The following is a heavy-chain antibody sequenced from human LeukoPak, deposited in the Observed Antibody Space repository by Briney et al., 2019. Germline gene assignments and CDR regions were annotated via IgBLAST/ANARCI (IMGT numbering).Heavy chain of an antibody. CDR1: GGTFSSYA. D-gene: IGHD3-3*01. CDR3: ARSSLTYYDFWSGYSLDY. Sequence: ASVKVSCKASGGTFSSYAISWVRQAPGQGLEWMGGIIPIFGTANYAQKFQGRVTITADKSTSTAYMELSSLRSEDTAVYYCARSSLTYYDFWSGYSLDYWGQGTLVTVSS. CDR2: IIPIFGTA. V-gene: IGHV1-69*06. J-gene: IGHJ4*02.